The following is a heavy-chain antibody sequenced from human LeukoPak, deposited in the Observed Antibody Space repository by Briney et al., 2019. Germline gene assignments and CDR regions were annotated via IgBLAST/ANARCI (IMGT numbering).Heavy chain of an antibody. V-gene: IGHV3-48*01. CDR1: GFSFSS. D-gene: IGHD2-21*02. J-gene: IGHJ4*02. CDR2: ITFSSSETV. CDR3: AKSAVRGLPVLGS. Sequence: GGSLRLSCAASGFSFSSMNWVRQAPGKGLEWLSYITFSSSETVFYADSVKGRFTISRDDDKSSLFLQMDSLRGVDRAVYYCAKSAVRGLPVLGSWGQGTLVTVSS.